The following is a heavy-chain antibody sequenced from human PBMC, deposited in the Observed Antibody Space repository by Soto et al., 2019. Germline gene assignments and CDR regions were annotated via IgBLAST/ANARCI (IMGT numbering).Heavy chain of an antibody. CDR3: ARDFGLVPP. V-gene: IGHV3-48*01. D-gene: IGHD3-3*01. CDR1: GFTFSSYS. J-gene: IGHJ6*04. Sequence: GGSLRLSCAASGFTFSSYSMNWVRQAPGKGLEWVSYISSSSSTIYYADSVKGRFTISRDNAKNSLYLQMNSLRAEDTAVYYCARDFGLVPPWGKGTTVTVSS. CDR2: ISSSSSTI.